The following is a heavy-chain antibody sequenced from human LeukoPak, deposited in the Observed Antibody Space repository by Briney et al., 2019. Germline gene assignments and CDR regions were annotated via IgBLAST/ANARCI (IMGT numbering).Heavy chain of an antibody. Sequence: SQTLSLTCAISGDSVSSNSAAWNWIRQSPSRGLEWLGRTYYRSKWYNDYAVSVKSRITINPDTSKNQFSLQPNSVTPEDTAVYYCARSPLSRGELDFDYWGQGTLVTVSS. J-gene: IGHJ4*02. CDR3: ARSPLSRGELDFDY. D-gene: IGHD1-1*01. CDR1: GDSVSSNSAA. V-gene: IGHV6-1*01. CDR2: TYYRSKWYN.